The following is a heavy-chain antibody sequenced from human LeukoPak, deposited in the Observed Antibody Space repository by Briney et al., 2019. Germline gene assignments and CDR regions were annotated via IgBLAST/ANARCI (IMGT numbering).Heavy chain of an antibody. D-gene: IGHD6-6*01. Sequence: SETLSLTCTVSGGSISSGSYYWSCIRQPAGKGLECIGRIYTSGSTNYNPSLKSRVTISVDTSKNQFSLKLSSVTAADTAVYYCARLSYSSSSGWFDPWGQGTLVTVSS. CDR1: GGSISSGSYY. CDR3: ARLSYSSSSGWFDP. J-gene: IGHJ5*02. CDR2: IYTSGST. V-gene: IGHV4-61*02.